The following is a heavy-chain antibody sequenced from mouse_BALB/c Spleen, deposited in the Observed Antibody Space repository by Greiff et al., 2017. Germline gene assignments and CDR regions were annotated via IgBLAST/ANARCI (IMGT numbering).Heavy chain of an antibody. J-gene: IGHJ4*01. Sequence: EVKVEESGPGLVKPSQSLSLTCTVTGYSITSDYAWNWIRQFPGNKLEWMGYISYSGSTSYNPSLKSRISITRDTSKNQFFLQLNSVTTEDTATYYCARWAYGSREAMDYWGQGTSVTVSS. D-gene: IGHD1-1*01. V-gene: IGHV3-2*02. CDR2: ISYSGST. CDR3: ARWAYGSREAMDY. CDR1: GYSITSDYA.